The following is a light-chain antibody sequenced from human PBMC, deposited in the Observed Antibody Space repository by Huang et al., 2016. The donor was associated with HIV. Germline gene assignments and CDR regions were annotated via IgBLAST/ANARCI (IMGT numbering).Light chain of an antibody. J-gene: IGKJ1*01. CDR1: QSVSSN. CDR3: QQYNNWPRT. Sequence: EIVMTQSPATLSVSPGERATLSCRASQSVSSNLAWYQQKPGQAPRLRIDAASTRATGIPARFSGSGSGTEFTLTISSLQSEDFAVYYGQQYNNWPRTFGQGTKVEIK. V-gene: IGKV3-15*01. CDR2: AAS.